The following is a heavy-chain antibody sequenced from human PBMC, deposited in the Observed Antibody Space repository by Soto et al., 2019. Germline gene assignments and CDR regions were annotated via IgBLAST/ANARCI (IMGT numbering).Heavy chain of an antibody. V-gene: IGHV1-2*04. D-gene: IGHD3-9*01. CDR1: GYTFTGYY. CDR2: INPNSGGT. J-gene: IGHJ3*02. CDR3: ARDYHYDILTGYYPHDAFDI. Sequence: QVQLVQSGAEVKKPGASVKVSCKASGYTFTGYYMHWVRQAPGQGLEWMGWINPNSGGTNYAQKFQGWVTMTRDTSISTAYMELCRLRSDDTAVYYCARDYHYDILTGYYPHDAFDIWGQGTMVTVSS.